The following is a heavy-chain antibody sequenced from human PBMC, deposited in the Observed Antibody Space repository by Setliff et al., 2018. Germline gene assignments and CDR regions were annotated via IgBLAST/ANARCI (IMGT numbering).Heavy chain of an antibody. J-gene: IGHJ4*02. Sequence: PSETLSLTCGGYGGSISDYYWSWIRQPPGKGLEWIGEINHSGSTNHNPSLKSRVAMSIDKSRNQFSLNLQSVTAADTAVYYCTRLYYGSRALYFDIWGQGNPVTVSS. V-gene: IGHV4-34*01. D-gene: IGHD3-10*01. CDR3: TRLYYGSRALYFDI. CDR2: INHSGST. CDR1: GGSISDYY.